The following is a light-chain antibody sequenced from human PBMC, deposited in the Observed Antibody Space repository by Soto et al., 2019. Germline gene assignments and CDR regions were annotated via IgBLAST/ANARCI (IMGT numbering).Light chain of an antibody. J-gene: IGKJ1*01. CDR2: GAF. V-gene: IGKV3-15*01. CDR3: QQYNDWPLT. Sequence: EIVLTQYPGTLSVSPGGRSTLSCMASQSVSSNLAWYQQKPGQAPSLLIYGAFTRATGIPARFSGTGSGTEFTLTISSLQSEDFALYYCQQYNDWPLTVGRGTKVDIK. CDR1: QSVSSN.